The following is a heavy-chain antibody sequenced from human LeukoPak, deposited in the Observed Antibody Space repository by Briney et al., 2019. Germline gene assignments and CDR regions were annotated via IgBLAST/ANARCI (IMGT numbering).Heavy chain of an antibody. CDR1: GGSISSYY. V-gene: IGHV4-59*12. J-gene: IGHJ4*01. D-gene: IGHD3-10*01. Sequence: KASETLSLTCTVSGGSISSYYWSWIRQPPGKGLEWIGYIYYSGSTNYNPSLKSRVTLSIDTSKNQFSLNLSSVTAADTAVYYCVAGRFRVNVLRGPTTFDYWGHGTLVTVSS. CDR3: VAGRFRVNVLRGPTTFDY. CDR2: IYYSGST.